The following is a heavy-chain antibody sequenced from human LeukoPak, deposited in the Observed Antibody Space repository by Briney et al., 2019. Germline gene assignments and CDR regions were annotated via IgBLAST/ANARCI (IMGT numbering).Heavy chain of an antibody. CDR2: INAGNGNT. CDR3: ARGSLFSNYDSSGYYYV. CDR1: GYTFTSYA. Sequence: ASVKVSCKASGYTFTSYAMHWVRQAPGQRLEWMGWINAGNGNTKYSQEFQGRVTISRDTSASTVYMELSSLRSEDMAVYYCARGSLFSNYDSSGYYYVWGQGTLVTVSS. J-gene: IGHJ4*02. V-gene: IGHV1-3*03. D-gene: IGHD3-22*01.